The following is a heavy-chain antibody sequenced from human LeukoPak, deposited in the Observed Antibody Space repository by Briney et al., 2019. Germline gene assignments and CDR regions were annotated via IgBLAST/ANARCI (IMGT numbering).Heavy chain of an antibody. V-gene: IGHV3-53*01. D-gene: IGHD6-13*01. CDR2: LYSGGNT. J-gene: IGHJ4*02. Sequence: GGSLRLSCVVSGFTVSSNYMSWVRQAPGKGLEWVSVLYSGGNTYHADSVKGRFTISRDNSKNTLYLQMNSLRAEDAAVYYCAREGASSSFGYWGREPWSPSPQ. CDR3: AREGASSSFGY. CDR1: GFTVSSNY.